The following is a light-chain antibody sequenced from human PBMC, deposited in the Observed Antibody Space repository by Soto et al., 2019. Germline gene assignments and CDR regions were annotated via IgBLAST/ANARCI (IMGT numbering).Light chain of an antibody. J-gene: IGKJ4*01. V-gene: IGKV1-6*01. CDR1: QDVSND. CDR2: AAS. CDR3: LQDHEYLT. Sequence: AIQMTQSPSSLSASVGDRVTITCRASQDVSNDLGWYPQKPGKAPKLLIYAASTLQSGVPSRFSGSGSGTDFTLTISSLQPEDSASYYCLQDHEYLTFGGGTRVEIK.